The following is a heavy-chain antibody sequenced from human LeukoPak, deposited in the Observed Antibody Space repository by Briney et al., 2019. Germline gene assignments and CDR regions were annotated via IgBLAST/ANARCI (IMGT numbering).Heavy chain of an antibody. D-gene: IGHD6-19*01. CDR2: ISSSGSTI. CDR3: ARDVGLSVAGAGE. CDR1: GFTFSSYE. V-gene: IGHV3-48*03. Sequence: GGSLRLSCAASGFTFSSYEMNWVRQAPGKGLEWVSYISSSGSTIYYADSVKGRFTISRDNAKNSLYLQMNSLRAEDTAVYYCARDVGLSVAGAGEWGQGTLVTVSS. J-gene: IGHJ4*02.